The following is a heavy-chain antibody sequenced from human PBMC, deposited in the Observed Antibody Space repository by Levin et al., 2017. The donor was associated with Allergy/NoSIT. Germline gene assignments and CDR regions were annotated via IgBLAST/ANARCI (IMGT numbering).Heavy chain of an antibody. CDR1: GFTFRTYD. V-gene: IGHV3-23*01. D-gene: IGHD2-21*01. J-gene: IGHJ4*02. CDR3: ANDPYSRRFDH. Sequence: GGSLRLSCAASGFTFRTYDMAWVRQAPGKGLEWVASVSRSGDNTYYTDSVKGRFTISRDNSNYMVYLQMNSLRAEETAVYFCANDPYSRRFDHWGQGTLVTVSS. CDR2: VSRSGDNT.